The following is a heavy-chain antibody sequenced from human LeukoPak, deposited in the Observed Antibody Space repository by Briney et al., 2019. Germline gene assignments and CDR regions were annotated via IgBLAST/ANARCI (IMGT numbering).Heavy chain of an antibody. CDR1: GFTFSSYE. J-gene: IGHJ4*02. D-gene: IGHD2-15*01. CDR2: ISSSGSTI. CDR3: ARTSYYCSGGSCYSDYLDY. V-gene: IGHV3-48*03. Sequence: PGGSLRLSCAASGFTFSSYEMNWVRQAPGKGLEWVSYISSSGSTIYYADSVKGRFTISRDNAKNSLYLQMNSLRAEDTALYYCARTSYYCSGGSCYSDYLDYWGQGTLVTVSS.